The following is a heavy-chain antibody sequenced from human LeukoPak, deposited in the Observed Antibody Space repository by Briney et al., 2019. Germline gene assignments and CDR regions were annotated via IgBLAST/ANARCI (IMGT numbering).Heavy chain of an antibody. CDR1: GFTVRSNY. CDR2: IRYDGSNK. D-gene: IGHD1-1*01. V-gene: IGHV3-30*02. J-gene: IGHJ6*03. Sequence: GGSLRLSCAASGFTVRSNYMSWVRQAPGKGLEWVAFIRYDGSNKYHADSAKGRFTISRDNSKNTVYLQMNSLRAEDTAVYFCAKEYGYDYNYFYSMDVWGKGTTVTISS. CDR3: AKEYGYDYNYFYSMDV.